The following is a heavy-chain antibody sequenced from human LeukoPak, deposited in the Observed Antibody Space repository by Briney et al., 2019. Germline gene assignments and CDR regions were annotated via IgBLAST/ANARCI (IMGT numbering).Heavy chain of an antibody. Sequence: SETLSLTCTVSGGSISRYYCSWIRQSPGKGLEWIGYIYYSGSTNYNPSLKSRVTISVDTSKNQFSLKLSSVTAADTAVYYCARGSSKFDPWGQGTLVTVSS. CDR2: IYYSGST. D-gene: IGHD3-10*01. J-gene: IGHJ5*02. V-gene: IGHV4-59*01. CDR1: GGSISRYY. CDR3: ARGSSKFDP.